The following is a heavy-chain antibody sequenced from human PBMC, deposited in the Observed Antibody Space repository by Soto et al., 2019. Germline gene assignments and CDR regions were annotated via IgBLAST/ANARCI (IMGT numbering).Heavy chain of an antibody. CDR3: ARKVPMYSSSAGDY. CDR2: IDPSDSYT. J-gene: IGHJ4*02. V-gene: IGHV5-10-1*01. D-gene: IGHD6-6*01. Sequence: PGESLKISCKGSGYSFTSYWISWVRQMPGKGLEWMGRIDPSDSYTNYSPSFQGHVTISADKSISTAYPQWSSLKASDTAMYYCARKVPMYSSSAGDYWGQGTLVTVSS. CDR1: GYSFTSYW.